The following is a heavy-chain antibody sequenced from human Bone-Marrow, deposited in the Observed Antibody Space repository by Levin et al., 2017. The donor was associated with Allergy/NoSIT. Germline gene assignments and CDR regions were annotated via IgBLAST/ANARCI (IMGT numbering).Heavy chain of an antibody. CDR3: ARHRAGPYSSSWYSPFDY. D-gene: IGHD6-13*01. Sequence: SETLSLTCTVSGGSISSSSYYWGWIRQPPGKGLEWIGSIYYSGSTYYNPSLKSRVTISVDTSKNQFSLKLSSVTAADTAVYYCARHRAGPYSSSWYSPFDYWGQGTLVTVSS. CDR1: GGSISSSSYY. CDR2: IYYSGST. V-gene: IGHV4-39*01. J-gene: IGHJ4*02.